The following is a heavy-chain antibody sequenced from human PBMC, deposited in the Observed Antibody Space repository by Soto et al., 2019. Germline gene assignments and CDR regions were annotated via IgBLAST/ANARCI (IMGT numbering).Heavy chain of an antibody. CDR2: ISSSSSTI. CDR1: GFTFSSYS. CDR3: AGDWPLWFGAFLLDS. Sequence: GGSLRLSCAASGFTFSSYSMNSVRHAPGKPLEWVSYISSSSSTIYYADSVKGRFTISRDNAKNSLYLQMNSLRAEDTAVYYCAGDWPLWFGAFLLDSWCQRPLVTVSS. V-gene: IGHV3-48*01. D-gene: IGHD3-10*01. J-gene: IGHJ5*01.